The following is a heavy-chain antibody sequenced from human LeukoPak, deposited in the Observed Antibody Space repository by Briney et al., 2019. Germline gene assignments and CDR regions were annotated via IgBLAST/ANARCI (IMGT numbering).Heavy chain of an antibody. Sequence: SETLSLTCTVSGGSISSSSYYWGWIRQPPGKGLEWIGSIYYSGSSYYNPSLKSRVTISVDTSKNQFSLKLSSVTAADTAVYYCARRPIVGATEYNWFDPWGQGTLVTVSS. V-gene: IGHV4-39*01. J-gene: IGHJ5*02. D-gene: IGHD1-26*01. CDR2: IYYSGSS. CDR1: GGSISSSSYY. CDR3: ARRPIVGATEYNWFDP.